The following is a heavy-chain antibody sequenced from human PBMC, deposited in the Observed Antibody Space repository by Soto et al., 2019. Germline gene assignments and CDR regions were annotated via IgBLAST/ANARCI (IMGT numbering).Heavy chain of an antibody. CDR3: ARRGYGSGSYWHWFDP. Sequence: SETLSLTCAVYGGSFSGYYWSWIRQPPGKGLEWIGEINHSGSTNYNPSLKSRVTISVDTSKNQFSLKLSSVTAADTAVYYCARRGYGSGSYWHWFDPWGQGTLVTVSS. CDR2: INHSGST. J-gene: IGHJ5*02. D-gene: IGHD3-10*01. CDR1: GGSFSGYY. V-gene: IGHV4-34*01.